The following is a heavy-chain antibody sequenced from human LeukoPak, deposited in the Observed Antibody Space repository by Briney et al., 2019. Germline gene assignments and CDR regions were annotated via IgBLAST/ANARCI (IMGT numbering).Heavy chain of an antibody. D-gene: IGHD1/OR15-1a*01. V-gene: IGHV3-21*01. J-gene: IGHJ4*02. CDR2: ISSSSSYI. Sequence: GGSLRLSCAASGLTFSSYSMNWVRQAPGKGLEWVSSISSSSSYIYYADSVKGRFTISRDNAKNSLYLQMNSLRAEDTAVYYCARGITGTNYIDYWGQGTLVTVSS. CDR1: GLTFSSYS. CDR3: ARGITGTNYIDY.